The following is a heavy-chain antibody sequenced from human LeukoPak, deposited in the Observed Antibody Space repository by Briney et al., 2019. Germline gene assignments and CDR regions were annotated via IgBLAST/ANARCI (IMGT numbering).Heavy chain of an antibody. J-gene: IGHJ3*02. Sequence: ASVKVSCKASDYSFTSYGISWVRQAPGQGLEWMGWISAYNGNTNYAQKLQDRVTMTTDTSTSTAYMELRSLRSDDTAVYYCARDRSSVYSGTYHDAFDIWGQGTMVTVSS. CDR3: ARDRSSVYSGTYHDAFDI. D-gene: IGHD1-26*01. CDR2: ISAYNGNT. V-gene: IGHV1-18*01. CDR1: DYSFTSYG.